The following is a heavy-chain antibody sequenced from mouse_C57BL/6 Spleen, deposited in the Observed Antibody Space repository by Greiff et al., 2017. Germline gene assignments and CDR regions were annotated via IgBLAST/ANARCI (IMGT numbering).Heavy chain of an antibody. D-gene: IGHD2-3*01. V-gene: IGHV1-9*01. CDR3: AKDWADYDDVYEASLGC. CDR1: GYSFTGYW. J-gene: IGHJ2*01. CDR2: ILPGSGST. Sequence: QVHLKQSGAGLMQPGASVTLSCKATGYSFTGYWLGRVKQRPGHGLEWIGEILPGSGSTNYNEKFKGKATFTAATSSNTAYMPLNSLTTEDSAVYSGAKDWADYDDVYEASLGCWGEGTPFTVSP.